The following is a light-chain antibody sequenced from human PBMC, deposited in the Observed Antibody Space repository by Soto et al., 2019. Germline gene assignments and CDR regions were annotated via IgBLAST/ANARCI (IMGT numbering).Light chain of an antibody. Sequence: QSVLTQPASVSGSPGQSITISCTGTSGDVGGYNYVAWYQQHPGKVPRLMIYEVSNRPSGVSNRFSGSKSGSTASLTISGLQAEDEADYYCISYTSSSTSYVFXTGTKLTVL. V-gene: IGLV2-14*03. CDR2: EVS. J-gene: IGLJ1*01. CDR1: SGDVGGYNY. CDR3: ISYTSSSTSYV.